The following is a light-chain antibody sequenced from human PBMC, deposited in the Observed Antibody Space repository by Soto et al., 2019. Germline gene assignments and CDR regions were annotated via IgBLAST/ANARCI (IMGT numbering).Light chain of an antibody. Sequence: ESLLTQSPGTLSLSPGERATLFCRASQSIRNSLAWYQQRPGQSPRLLIYSASSRATGVPDRFSGGGSATDFTLTVSRLEPEDFAMYYCQQYGGSPRTFGQGTKLEIK. CDR3: QQYGGSPRT. V-gene: IGKV3-20*01. J-gene: IGKJ2*01. CDR1: QSIRNS. CDR2: SAS.